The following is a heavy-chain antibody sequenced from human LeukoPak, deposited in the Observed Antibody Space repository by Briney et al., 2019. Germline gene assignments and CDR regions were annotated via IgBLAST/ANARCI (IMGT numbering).Heavy chain of an antibody. J-gene: IGHJ4*02. CDR1: GFTFDDYA. CDR2: IRADGITT. V-gene: IGHV3-43*02. Sequence: GGSLRLSCAASGFTFDDYAMHWVRQAPGKGLEWVSLIRADGITTYYADSVKGRFTISRDSSKNSLYLQMNSLRTEDSALYYCAKDYYWGQGTLVTVSS. CDR3: AKDYY.